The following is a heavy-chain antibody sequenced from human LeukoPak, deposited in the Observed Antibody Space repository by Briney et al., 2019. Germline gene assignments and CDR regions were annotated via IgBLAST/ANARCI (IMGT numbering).Heavy chain of an antibody. J-gene: IGHJ4*02. CDR1: GLTFSTYT. V-gene: IGHV3-21*06. D-gene: IGHD3-9*01. Sequence: GGSLRLSCAASGLTFSTYTMNWVRQAPGKGLEWVSSISSGSSYIYYADSMKGRFTVSRDNAKDSLYLQMNSLRAEDTAVYFCASHYDIDYWGQGTLVTVSS. CDR3: ASHYDIDY. CDR2: ISSGSSYI.